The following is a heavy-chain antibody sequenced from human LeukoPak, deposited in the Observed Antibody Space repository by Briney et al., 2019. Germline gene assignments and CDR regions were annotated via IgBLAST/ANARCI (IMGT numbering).Heavy chain of an antibody. CDR2: IYPGNSET. Sequence: GESLKISCKASGYTFSTYWIGWVRQRPGKGLEWMGLIYPGNSETRYSPSFQGQVTISADKSISTAYLQWSSLKASDTAMYYCARQEYCSGGSCYTWFDPWGQGTLVTVSS. CDR3: ARQEYCSGGSCYTWFDP. J-gene: IGHJ5*02. D-gene: IGHD2-15*01. CDR1: GYTFSTYW. V-gene: IGHV5-51*01.